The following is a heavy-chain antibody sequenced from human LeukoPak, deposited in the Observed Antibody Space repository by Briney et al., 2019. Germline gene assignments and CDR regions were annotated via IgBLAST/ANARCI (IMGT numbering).Heavy chain of an antibody. Sequence: ASVKVSCKASGYTFISCYIHWVRQAPGQGLEWMGLINPSGGSTSYAQKFQGRVTMTRDTSTSTVYMELSSLISEDSAVYYCARDLFGYYDTNGRYLYFWGQGTLVTVPS. CDR2: INPSGGST. D-gene: IGHD3-22*01. V-gene: IGHV1-46*01. J-gene: IGHJ4*02. CDR3: ARDLFGYYDTNGRYLYF. CDR1: GYTFISCY.